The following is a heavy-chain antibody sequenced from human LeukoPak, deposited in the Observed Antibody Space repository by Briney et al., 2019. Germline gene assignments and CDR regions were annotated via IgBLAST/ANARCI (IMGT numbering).Heavy chain of an antibody. Sequence: QPGGSLRLSCSASGFIFSNYLRSSGRQAPGKGLEWVANIKQYGSEKNYGDAVKGRFTISRDNANNSLYLQMNRLRGEDTAVYYCARERGSGSYYPFDPWGQGTLVTVSS. CDR1: GFIFSNYL. CDR2: IKQYGSEK. D-gene: IGHD3-10*01. CDR3: ARERGSGSYYPFDP. J-gene: IGHJ5*02. V-gene: IGHV3-7*01.